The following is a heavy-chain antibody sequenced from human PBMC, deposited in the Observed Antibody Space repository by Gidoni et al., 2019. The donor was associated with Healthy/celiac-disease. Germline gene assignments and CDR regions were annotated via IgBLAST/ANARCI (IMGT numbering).Heavy chain of an antibody. CDR2: IGTAGDT. D-gene: IGHD3-3*01. V-gene: IGHV3-13*01. Sequence: EVQLVELGGGVVQSGGSLRLACAASGDTCSSYDMHWVRQATGKGLEWVPAIGTAGDTSYPGSLKRRFTISRENANSSLYLQLNSLRAGDAAVYYCARGGGLWRSLPDYWGQGTLVTLSS. J-gene: IGHJ4*02. CDR1: GDTCSSYD. CDR3: ARGGGLWRSLPDY.